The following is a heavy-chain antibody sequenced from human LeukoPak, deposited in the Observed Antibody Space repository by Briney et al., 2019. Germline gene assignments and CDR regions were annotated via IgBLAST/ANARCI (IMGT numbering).Heavy chain of an antibody. Sequence: SETLSLTCAVYGGSFSGYYWSWIRQPPGKGLEWIGEINHSGSTNYNPSLKSRVTISVDTSKNQFSLKLSSVTAADTAVCYCARIMWAYYYDSSGYHFDYWGQGTLVTISS. CDR1: GGSFSGYY. CDR2: INHSGST. J-gene: IGHJ4*02. CDR3: ARIMWAYYYDSSGYHFDY. V-gene: IGHV4-34*01. D-gene: IGHD3-22*01.